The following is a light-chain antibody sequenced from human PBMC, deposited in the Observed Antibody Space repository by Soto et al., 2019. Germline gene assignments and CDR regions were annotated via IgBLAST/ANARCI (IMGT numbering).Light chain of an antibody. CDR3: XXXXXYLWT. CDR2: KAS. Sequence: DIQMTQSPSTLSASVGDRVTITCRASQSISSWLAWYQQKPGKAPKLLIYKASSLESGVPSRFSGSGSGTEFTLTISSLXXXXXXXXXXXXXXXYLWTFGQGTKVEIK. V-gene: IGKV1-5*03. CDR1: QSISSW. J-gene: IGKJ1*01.